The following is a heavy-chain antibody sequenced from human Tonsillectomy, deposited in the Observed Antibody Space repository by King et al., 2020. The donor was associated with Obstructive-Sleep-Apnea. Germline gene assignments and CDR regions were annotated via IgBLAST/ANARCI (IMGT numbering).Heavy chain of an antibody. CDR2: TSFDGSEK. D-gene: IGHD5-24*01. Sequence: VQLVESGGGVVQPGRSLRLSCAAAGFSFSSYAMHWVRQAPGKGLEGVAVTSFDGSEKYYADTVKGRFTLSRDNSNNPLYLQLNSLRPEDTAVFYCAKLRDGYKTFFDFWGQGTLVTVSS. V-gene: IGHV3-30*18. CDR3: AKLRDGYKTFFDF. CDR1: GFSFSSYA. J-gene: IGHJ4*02.